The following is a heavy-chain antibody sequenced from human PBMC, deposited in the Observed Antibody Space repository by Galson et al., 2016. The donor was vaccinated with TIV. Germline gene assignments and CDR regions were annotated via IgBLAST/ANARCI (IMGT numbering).Heavy chain of an antibody. D-gene: IGHD3-3*01. V-gene: IGHV3-23*01. J-gene: IGHJ4*02. Sequence: SLRLSCAASGFSFSHSAMSWVRQAPGRGLEWVSGIGGSGGSPNYGDSVKGRFTISRDNSKNILYLQMNSLRAADTAVYYSAKRPIITIFGAGSNYCDIWGQGTLVTVSS. CDR2: IGGSGGSP. CDR1: GFSFSHSA. CDR3: AKRPIITIFGAGSNYCDI.